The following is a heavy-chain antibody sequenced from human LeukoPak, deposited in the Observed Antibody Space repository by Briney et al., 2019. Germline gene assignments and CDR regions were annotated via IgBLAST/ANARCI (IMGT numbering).Heavy chain of an antibody. D-gene: IGHD3-22*01. Sequence: GGSLRLSCTASGFAFAEHGMSWVRQVPGKGLEWVSAISGSGGSTYYADSVKGRFTISRDNSKNTLYLQMNSLRAEDTAVYYCAKDGVRYYYDSSGYYPYWGQGTLVTVSS. J-gene: IGHJ4*02. CDR2: ISGSGGST. CDR3: AKDGVRYYYDSSGYYPY. CDR1: GFAFAEHG. V-gene: IGHV3-23*01.